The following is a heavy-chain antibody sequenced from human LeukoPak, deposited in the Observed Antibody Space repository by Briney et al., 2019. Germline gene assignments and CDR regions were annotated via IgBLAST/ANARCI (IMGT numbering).Heavy chain of an antibody. CDR2: LYPSGST. J-gene: IGHJ4*02. CDR3: ARDSNDFWTAYSDN. V-gene: IGHV4-4*07. D-gene: IGHD3/OR15-3a*01. CDR1: GDSITSSY. Sequence: SETLSLTCTVSGDSITSSYWSWIRQPAGKGLEWIRRLYPSGSTNYNSSLKSRVTMSVDTSKNQFSLNLKSVTAADTAMYYCARDSNDFWTAYSDNWGPGSLVTVSS.